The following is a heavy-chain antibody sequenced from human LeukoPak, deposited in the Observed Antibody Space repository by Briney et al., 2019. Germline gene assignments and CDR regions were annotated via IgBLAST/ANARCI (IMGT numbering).Heavy chain of an antibody. D-gene: IGHD3-9*01. Sequence: SETLSLTCAVSGYSISSGYSWGWIRQPPGKGLEWIVSIYYSGSTYYNPSLKSRVTISMDTSKNQFSLKLSSVTAADTAVYYCAGGYDILTGYDYWGQGTLVTVSS. J-gene: IGHJ4*02. CDR1: GYSISSGYS. CDR2: IYYSGST. V-gene: IGHV4-38-2*01. CDR3: AGGYDILTGYDY.